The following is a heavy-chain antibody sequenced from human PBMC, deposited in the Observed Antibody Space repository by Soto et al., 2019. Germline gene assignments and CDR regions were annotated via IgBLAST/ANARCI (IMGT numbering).Heavy chain of an antibody. J-gene: IGHJ6*02. Sequence: PGGSLRLSCAASGFTFSNYHMVWVRQAPGKGLESISSISASDGRTFYRDSVRGRFAISRDNSNNRLYLHLNSLRVEDTAIYYCARSSSMVYSYWYGMDVWGQGTTVTVSS. D-gene: IGHD6-6*01. CDR1: GFTFSNYH. CDR3: ARSSSMVYSYWYGMDV. CDR2: ISASDGRT. V-gene: IGHV3-23*01.